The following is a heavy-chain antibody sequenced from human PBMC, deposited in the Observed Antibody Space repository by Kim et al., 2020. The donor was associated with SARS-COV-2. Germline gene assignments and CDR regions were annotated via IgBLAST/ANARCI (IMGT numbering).Heavy chain of an antibody. Sequence: SVKGRFTISRDNSKNTLYLQMNSLRAEDTAVYYCARDPYYGSGSYPAFDYWGQGTLVTVSS. V-gene: IGHV3-30*01. CDR3: ARDPYYGSGSYPAFDY. J-gene: IGHJ4*02. D-gene: IGHD3-10*01.